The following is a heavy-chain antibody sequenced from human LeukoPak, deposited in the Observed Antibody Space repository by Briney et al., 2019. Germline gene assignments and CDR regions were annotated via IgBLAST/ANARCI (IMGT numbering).Heavy chain of an antibody. Sequence: GGSLRLSCAASGFTFSFYAMSWVRQAPGKGLEWVSVIYSGGSTYYADSVKGRFTISRDNSKNTLYLQMNSLRADDTAVYFCARGMKYSTGWYYFDFWGQGTLVTVSS. CDR1: GFTFSFYA. CDR3: ARGMKYSTGWYYFDF. D-gene: IGHD6-19*01. V-gene: IGHV3-53*01. J-gene: IGHJ4*02. CDR2: IYSGGST.